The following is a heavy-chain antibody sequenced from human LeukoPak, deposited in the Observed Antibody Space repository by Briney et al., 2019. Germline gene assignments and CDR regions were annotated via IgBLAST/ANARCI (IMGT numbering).Heavy chain of an antibody. CDR3: ARAPSSWYYYYMDV. Sequence: GGSLRLSCAASGFTFSSYSMNWVRQAPGKGLEWVSYISSSSSTIYYADSVKGRFTISRDNAKNSLYLQMNSLRAEDTAVYYCARAPSSWYYYYMDVWGKGTTVTVSS. J-gene: IGHJ6*03. D-gene: IGHD6-13*01. CDR2: ISSSSSTI. CDR1: GFTFSSYS. V-gene: IGHV3-48*01.